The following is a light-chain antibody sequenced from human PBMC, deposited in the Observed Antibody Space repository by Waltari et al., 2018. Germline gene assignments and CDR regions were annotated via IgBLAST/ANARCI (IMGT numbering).Light chain of an antibody. V-gene: IGLV2-11*01. Sequence: QSALIQPRAVSRSPGQSVIISCTGAHSYFRAYDFVSWYQQHPGKAPTLIIHDVNNRPSGVPDRFSGSKSGNTASLTSSGLQAEDEADYYCCSYAGNYANYVFGTGTKLT. CDR1: HSYFRAYDF. CDR2: DVN. J-gene: IGLJ1*01. CDR3: CSYAGNYANYV.